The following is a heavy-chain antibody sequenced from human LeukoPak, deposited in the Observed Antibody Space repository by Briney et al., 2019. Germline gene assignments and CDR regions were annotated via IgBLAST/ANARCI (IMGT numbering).Heavy chain of an antibody. D-gene: IGHD3-22*01. CDR2: IGTGGDT. CDR3: ARAARFYGSSGAHAFDI. J-gene: IGHJ3*02. V-gene: IGHV3-13*01. Sequence: GGSLRLSCVASGFTFSNYDMHWVRHGTGKGLEWVSGIGTGGDTHYPDSVKGRFTISRENAKNSLYLQMNSLRVGDTAMYYCARAARFYGSSGAHAFDIWGQGTMVTVSS. CDR1: GFTFSNYD.